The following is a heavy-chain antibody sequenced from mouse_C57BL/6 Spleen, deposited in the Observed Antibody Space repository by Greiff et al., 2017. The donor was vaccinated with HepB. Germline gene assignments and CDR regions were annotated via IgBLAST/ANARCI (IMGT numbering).Heavy chain of an antibody. CDR2: ISSGGSYT. V-gene: IGHV5-6*02. CDR3: ARHGDSSGFYAMDY. Sequence: EVKLEESGGDLVKPGGSLKLSCAASGFTFSSYGMSWVRQTPDKRLEWVATISSGGSYTYYPDSVKGRFTISRDNAKNTLYLQMSSLKSEDTAMYYCARHGDSSGFYAMDYWGQGTSVTVSS. CDR1: GFTFSSYG. J-gene: IGHJ4*01. D-gene: IGHD3-2*02.